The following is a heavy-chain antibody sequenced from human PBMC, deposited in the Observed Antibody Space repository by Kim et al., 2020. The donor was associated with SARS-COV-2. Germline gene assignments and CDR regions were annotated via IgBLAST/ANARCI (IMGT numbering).Heavy chain of an antibody. V-gene: IGHV1-46*01. CDR1: GFTFTNYF. Sequence: ASVKVSCKASGFTFTNYFMHWVRQAPGQGLEWMGTINPSGAFTLFTQKYQGRVIITKDTSTSTVYMEVSSLRSEHTAVYFCAREAALIAAPQKNFDYWGQGTLVTVSS. CDR3: AREAALIAAPQKNFDY. CDR2: INPSGAFT. J-gene: IGHJ4*02. D-gene: IGHD6-25*01.